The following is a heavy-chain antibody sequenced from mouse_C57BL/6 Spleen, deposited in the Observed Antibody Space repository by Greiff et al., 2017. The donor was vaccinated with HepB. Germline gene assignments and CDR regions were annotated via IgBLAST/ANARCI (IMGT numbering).Heavy chain of an antibody. Sequence: QVQLQQSGAELARPGASVKLSCKASGYTFTSYGISWVKQRTGQGLEWIGEIYPRSGNTYYNEKFEGKATLTADKSSSTAYMELRSLTSEDSAVYFCARRGDPSAMDYWGQGTSVTVSS. J-gene: IGHJ4*01. V-gene: IGHV1-81*01. CDR3: ARRGDPSAMDY. CDR2: IYPRSGNT. CDR1: GYTFTSYG.